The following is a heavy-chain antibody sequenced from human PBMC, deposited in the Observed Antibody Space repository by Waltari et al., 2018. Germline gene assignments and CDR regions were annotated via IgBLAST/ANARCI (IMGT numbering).Heavy chain of an antibody. CDR2: IYHSGST. D-gene: IGHD2-15*01. Sequence: QVQLQESGPGLVKPSETLSLTCTVSGYSISSGYYWGWIRQPPGKGLEWIGSIYHSGSTYYNPSLKSRVTISVDTSKNQFSLKLSSVTAADTAVYYCARDNSDGGNPAPFDYWGQGTLVTVSS. CDR3: ARDNSDGGNPAPFDY. J-gene: IGHJ4*02. CDR1: GYSISSGYY. V-gene: IGHV4-38-2*02.